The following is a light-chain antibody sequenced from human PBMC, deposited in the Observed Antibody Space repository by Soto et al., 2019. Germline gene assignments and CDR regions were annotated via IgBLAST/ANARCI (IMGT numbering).Light chain of an antibody. Sequence: QSVLTQPASVSGSPGQSITISCTGTSSDVGGYNYVSWYQQHPGKAPKLMIYDVSNRPSGISNRFSGSQSGNTASLTIFGLQAEDEADYYCTSYTSSSTVLFGGGTKLTVL. V-gene: IGLV2-14*01. J-gene: IGLJ3*02. CDR1: SSDVGGYNY. CDR2: DVS. CDR3: TSYTSSSTVL.